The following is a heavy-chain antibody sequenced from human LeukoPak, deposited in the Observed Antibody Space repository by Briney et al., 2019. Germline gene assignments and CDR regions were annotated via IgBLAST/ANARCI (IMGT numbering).Heavy chain of an antibody. J-gene: IGHJ4*02. CDR1: GFTFSTYS. CDR2: ISGSGGST. D-gene: IGHD3-16*01. CDR3: AKDPWAPYDYVLP. Sequence: TGGSLRLSCAPSGFTFSTYSMNWVRQAPGKGLEWVSAISGSGGSTYYADSVKGRFTISRDNSKNTLYLQMNSLRAEDTAVYYCAKDPWAPYDYVLPWGQGTLVTVSS. V-gene: IGHV3-23*01.